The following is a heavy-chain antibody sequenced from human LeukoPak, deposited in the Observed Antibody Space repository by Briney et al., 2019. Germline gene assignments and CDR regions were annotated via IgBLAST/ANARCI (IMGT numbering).Heavy chain of an antibody. Sequence: SETLSLTCTVSGGSISSGDYYWSWIRQPPGKGLEWIGYIYYSGSTYYNPSLKSRVTISVDTSKNQFSLKLSSVTAADTAVYYCATDDGDNPGYWGQGTLSPSPQ. CDR1: GGSISSGDYY. CDR2: IYYSGST. D-gene: IGHD4-17*01. V-gene: IGHV4-30-4*01. J-gene: IGHJ4*02. CDR3: ATDDGDNPGY.